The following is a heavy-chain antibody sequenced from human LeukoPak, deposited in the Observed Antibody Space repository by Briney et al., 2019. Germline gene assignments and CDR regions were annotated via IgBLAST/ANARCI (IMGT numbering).Heavy chain of an antibody. CDR1: GFTFSSYV. CDR3: AKAPAPYYYYYGMDV. Sequence: GGSLRLSCAASGFTFSSYVMNWVRQAPGKGLEWVSSISDNGVTRYYADSVKGRFTISRDNSDNAVYLQMNSLRAEDTAIYYCAKAPAPYYYYYGMDVWGQGTAVTVSS. V-gene: IGHV3-23*01. CDR2: ISDNGVTR. J-gene: IGHJ6*02.